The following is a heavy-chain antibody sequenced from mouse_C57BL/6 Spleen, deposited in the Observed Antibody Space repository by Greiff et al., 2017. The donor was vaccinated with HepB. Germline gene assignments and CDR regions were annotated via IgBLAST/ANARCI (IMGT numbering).Heavy chain of an antibody. D-gene: IGHD1-1*01. CDR3: ARFTTVVAFDY. CDR1: GYTFTSYG. Sequence: VQVVESGAELARPGASVKLSCKASGYTFTSYGISWVKQRTGQGLEWIGEIYPRSGNTYYNEKFKGKATLTADKSSSTAYMELRSLTSEDSAVYFCARFTTVVAFDYWGQGTTLTVSS. J-gene: IGHJ2*01. CDR2: IYPRSGNT. V-gene: IGHV1-81*01.